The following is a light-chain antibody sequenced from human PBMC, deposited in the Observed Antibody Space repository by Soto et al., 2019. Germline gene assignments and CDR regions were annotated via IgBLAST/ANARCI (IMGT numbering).Light chain of an antibody. CDR3: CSYAGSYTWV. V-gene: IGLV2-11*01. CDR2: DVS. CDR1: SSDVGGYNY. Sequence: QSALTQPRSVSGSLGRSVTISCTGTSSDVGGYNYVSWYQHHPGKAPQLMIYDVSKRPSGVPDRFSGSKSGNTASLSISGLQAEDEADYYCCSYAGSYTWVFGGGTKLTVL. J-gene: IGLJ3*02.